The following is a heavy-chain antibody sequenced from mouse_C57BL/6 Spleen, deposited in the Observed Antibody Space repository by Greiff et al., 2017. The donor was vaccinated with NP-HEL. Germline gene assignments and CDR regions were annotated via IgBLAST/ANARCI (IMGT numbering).Heavy chain of an antibody. Sequence: EVQGVESGPELVKPGASVKMSCKASGYTFTDYNMHWVKQSHGKSLEWIGYINPNNGGTSYNQKFKGKATLTVNKSSSTAYMELRSLTSEDSAVYYCANFYYYGSRYFDVWGTGTTVTVSS. CDR3: ANFYYYGSRYFDV. CDR2: INPNNGGT. CDR1: GYTFTDYN. D-gene: IGHD1-1*01. V-gene: IGHV1-22*01. J-gene: IGHJ1*03.